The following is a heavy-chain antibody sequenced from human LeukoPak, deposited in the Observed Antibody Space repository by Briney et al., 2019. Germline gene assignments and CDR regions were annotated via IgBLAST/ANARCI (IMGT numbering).Heavy chain of an antibody. J-gene: IGHJ4*02. CDR2: ISYDGSNK. V-gene: IGHV3-30*04. Sequence: PGGSLRLSCAASGFTFSSYAMHWVRQAPGKGLEWVAVISYDGSNKYYADSVKGRFTISKDNSKNTLYLQMNSLRAEDTAVYYCAREWGIPGTALDYWGQGTLVTVSS. D-gene: IGHD1-20*01. CDR3: AREWGIPGTALDY. CDR1: GFTFSSYA.